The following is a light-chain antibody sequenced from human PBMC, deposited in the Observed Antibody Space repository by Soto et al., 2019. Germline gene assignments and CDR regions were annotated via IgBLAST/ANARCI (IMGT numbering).Light chain of an antibody. CDR1: SSDIGGYNY. CDR2: DVS. Sequence: QSVLTQPASVSGSPGQSITISCTGTSSDIGGYNYVSWYQQHPGKAPKPMIYDVSNRPSGVSNRFSGSKSGNTASLTISGLQAEDEADYYCYSYTGSITYVFGTGTKVTV. CDR3: YSYTGSITYV. V-gene: IGLV2-14*01. J-gene: IGLJ1*01.